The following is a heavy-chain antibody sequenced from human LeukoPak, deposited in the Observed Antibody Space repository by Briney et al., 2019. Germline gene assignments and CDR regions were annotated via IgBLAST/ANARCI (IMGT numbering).Heavy chain of an antibody. CDR3: ARGGVTPIRVDY. J-gene: IGHJ4*02. Sequence: SETLSLTCTVSGGSISSGGYYWSWIRQHPGKGLEWIGYIYYSGSTYYNPSLKSRVTISLDTSKNQFSLKLSSVTAADTAVYYCARGGVTPIRVDYWGQGTLVTVSS. V-gene: IGHV4-31*03. CDR2: IYYSGST. CDR1: GGSISSGGYY. D-gene: IGHD2-21*02.